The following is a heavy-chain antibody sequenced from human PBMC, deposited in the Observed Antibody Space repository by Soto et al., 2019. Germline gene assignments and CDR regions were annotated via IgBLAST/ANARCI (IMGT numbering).Heavy chain of an antibody. Sequence: ASVKVSCKASGYTFTSYAMHWVRQAPGQRLEWMGWINAGNGNTKYSQKFQGRVTITRDTSARTAYMELSSLRSEDTAVYYCARTGALIAVADYWGQGTLVTVYS. J-gene: IGHJ4*02. CDR3: ARTGALIAVADY. D-gene: IGHD6-19*01. CDR2: INAGNGNT. V-gene: IGHV1-3*01. CDR1: GYTFTSYA.